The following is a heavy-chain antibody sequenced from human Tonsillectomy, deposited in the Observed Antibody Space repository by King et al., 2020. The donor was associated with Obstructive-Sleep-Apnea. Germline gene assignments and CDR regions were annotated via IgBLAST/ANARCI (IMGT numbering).Heavy chain of an antibody. CDR1: GGSISSYY. CDR3: ARQTYYYDSSGYPRGYYFDY. D-gene: IGHD3-22*01. V-gene: IGHV4-59*01. J-gene: IGHJ4*02. CDR2: IYYSGST. Sequence: LQLQESGPGLVKPSETLSLTCTVSGGSISSYYWSWIRQPPGKGLEWIGYIYYSGSTNYNPSLKSRVTISVDTSKNQFSLKLRSVTAADTAVYYCARQTYYYDSSGYPRGYYFDYWGQGTLVTVSS.